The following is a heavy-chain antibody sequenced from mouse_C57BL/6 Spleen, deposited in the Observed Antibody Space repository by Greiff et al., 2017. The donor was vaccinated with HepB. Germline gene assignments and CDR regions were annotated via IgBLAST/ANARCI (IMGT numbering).Heavy chain of an antibody. D-gene: IGHD2-5*01. J-gene: IGHJ2*01. Sequence: VQLQQSGAELARPGASVKLSCKASGYTFTSYGISWVKQRTGQGLEWIGEIYPRSGNTYYNEKFKGKATLTADKSSSTAYMELRSLTSEDSAVYFCARAYYSNYLYYFDYWGQGTTLTVSS. V-gene: IGHV1-81*01. CDR1: GYTFTSYG. CDR3: ARAYYSNYLYYFDY. CDR2: IYPRSGNT.